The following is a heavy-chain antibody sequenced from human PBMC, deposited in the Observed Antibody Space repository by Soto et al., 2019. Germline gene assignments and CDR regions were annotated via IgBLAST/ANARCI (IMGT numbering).Heavy chain of an antibody. CDR1: GGTFSSYT. CDR3: SRYLEYYYGPGAPRYYYYYMDV. CDR2: IIPILGIA. V-gene: IGHV1-69*02. Sequence: GASVKVSCKASGGTFSSYTISWVRQAPGQGLEWMGRIIPILGIANYAQKFQGRVTITADKSTSTAYMELSSLRSEDTAVYYCSRYLEYYYGPGAPRYYYYYMDVWGKGTTVTVSS. D-gene: IGHD3-10*01. J-gene: IGHJ6*03.